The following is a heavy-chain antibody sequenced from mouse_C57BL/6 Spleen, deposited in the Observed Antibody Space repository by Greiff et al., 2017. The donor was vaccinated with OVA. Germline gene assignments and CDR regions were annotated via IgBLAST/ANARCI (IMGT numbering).Heavy chain of an antibody. Sequence: EVKLMESGGGLVKPGGSLKLSCAASGFTFSDYGMHWVRQAPEKGLEWVAYISSGSSTIYYADTVKGRFTISRDNAKNTLFLQMTSLRSEDTAMYYCARGHLGRGYFDYWGQGTTLTVSS. V-gene: IGHV5-17*01. CDR2: ISSGSSTI. J-gene: IGHJ2*01. CDR1: GFTFSDYG. D-gene: IGHD3-3*01. CDR3: ARGHLGRGYFDY.